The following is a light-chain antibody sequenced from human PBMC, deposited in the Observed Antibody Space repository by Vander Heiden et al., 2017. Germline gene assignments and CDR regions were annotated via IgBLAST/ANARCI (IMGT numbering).Light chain of an antibody. Sequence: QSALTLPASVSGSPGQPITIPCTGTSSDVDVYNFVSWYQQHPGKAPKLMIDKVSNRPSGVSKRFSGCKSGNTASLTSSGLQAEDEADYYCSSYTNNNNLVFGGGAKLTVL. CDR1: SSDVDVYNF. V-gene: IGLV2-14*01. J-gene: IGLJ2*01. CDR3: SSYTNNNNLV. CDR2: KVS.